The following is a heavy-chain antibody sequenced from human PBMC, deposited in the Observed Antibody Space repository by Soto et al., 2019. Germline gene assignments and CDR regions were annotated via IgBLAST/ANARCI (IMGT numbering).Heavy chain of an antibody. Sequence: VGSLRLSCAASGFTFMSYAMSCLLQAPGKGLEWVSAISGSGGSTYYADSVKGRFTISRDNSKNTLYLQMNSLRAEDTAVYYCAKYHDFWSGPFDYWGQGTLVTVSS. CDR1: GFTFMSYA. D-gene: IGHD3-3*01. V-gene: IGHV3-23*01. CDR2: ISGSGGST. J-gene: IGHJ4*02. CDR3: AKYHDFWSGPFDY.